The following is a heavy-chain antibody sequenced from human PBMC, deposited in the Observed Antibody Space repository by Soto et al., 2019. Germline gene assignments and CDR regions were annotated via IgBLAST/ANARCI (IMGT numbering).Heavy chain of an antibody. CDR1: GFTFSRHT. CDR2: ISDDGSNT. V-gene: IGHV3-30-3*01. Sequence: QVQLVESGGGVVQPGRSQRLSCAASGFTFSRHTMHWVRQAPGKGLEWVAAISDDGSNTYYADSAKGRFTISRDNSKNTLYLQMNSLSSEDTAVHHCAREVYYDFWSGFNTHPYYFDDWGQGTLVTVSS. J-gene: IGHJ4*02. D-gene: IGHD3-3*01. CDR3: AREVYYDFWSGFNTHPYYFDD.